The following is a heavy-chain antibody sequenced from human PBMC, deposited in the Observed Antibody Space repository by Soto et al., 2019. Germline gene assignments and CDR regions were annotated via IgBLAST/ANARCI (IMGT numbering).Heavy chain of an antibody. D-gene: IGHD3-10*01. V-gene: IGHV3-23*01. CDR2: ISGSGGGT. CDR3: APHPNYYGSGSYFDY. CDR1: GFTFSSYA. Sequence: GSLRLSCAASGFTFSSYAMSWVRQAPGKGLEWVSAISGSGGGTYYADSVKGRFTISRDNSKNTLYLQMNSLRAEDTAVYYCAPHPNYYGSGSYFDYWGQGTLVTVSS. J-gene: IGHJ4*02.